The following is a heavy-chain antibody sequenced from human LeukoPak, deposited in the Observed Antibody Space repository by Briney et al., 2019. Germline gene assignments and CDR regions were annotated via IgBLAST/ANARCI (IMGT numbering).Heavy chain of an antibody. CDR1: GYSFTSYW. D-gene: IGHD3-3*02. J-gene: IGHJ4*02. V-gene: IGHV5-51*01. Sequence: GESLKISCKGFGYSFTSYWIGWMRQMPGKGLEWMGIIYPGDSDTRYSPSFQGQVTIPADKSISTAYLQWSSLKASDTAMYYCARPSAFLEWLDWGQGTLVTVSS. CDR2: IYPGDSDT. CDR3: ARPSAFLEWLD.